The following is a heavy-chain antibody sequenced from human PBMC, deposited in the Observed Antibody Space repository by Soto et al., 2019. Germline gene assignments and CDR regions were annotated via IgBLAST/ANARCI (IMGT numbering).Heavy chain of an antibody. D-gene: IGHD3-22*01. V-gene: IGHV1-18*01. Sequence: ASVKVSCKASGYTFTSYGISWVRQAPGQGLEWMGWISAYNGNTNYAQKLQGRVTMTTDTSTSTAYMELRSLRSDDTAVYYCARVVDYYDPHDAFNIWGQGTMVTVSS. CDR2: ISAYNGNT. J-gene: IGHJ3*02. CDR1: GYTFTSYG. CDR3: ARVVDYYDPHDAFNI.